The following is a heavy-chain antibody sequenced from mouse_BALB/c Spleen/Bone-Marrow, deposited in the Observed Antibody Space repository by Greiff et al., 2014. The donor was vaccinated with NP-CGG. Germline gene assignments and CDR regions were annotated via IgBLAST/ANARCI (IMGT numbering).Heavy chain of an antibody. V-gene: IGHV1S29*02. Sequence: EVQLQQSGPELVKPGASVKISCKASGYPFTDYIMHWVKQSHGKSLEWIGCIYPHTSDTDYNQNFRNKATLTVDISSSTAYMVLRSLTSEDSAVYYCVRAPPITSIITRDYWGQGTTLTVSS. D-gene: IGHD1-3*01. CDR1: GYPFTDYI. CDR2: IYPHTSDT. CDR3: VRAPPITSIITRDY. J-gene: IGHJ2*01.